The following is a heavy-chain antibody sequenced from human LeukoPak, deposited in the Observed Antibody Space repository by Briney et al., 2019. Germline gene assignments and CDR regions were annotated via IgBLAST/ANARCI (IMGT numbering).Heavy chain of an antibody. CDR2: IYYSGST. D-gene: IGHD5-18*01. Sequence: SETLSLTCTVSGGSISSSRYYWGWIRQPPGKGLEWIGSIYYSGSTYDNPSLKSRATISVDTSKNQFSLKLSSVTAADTAVYYYARDGSGLWSTPHFDYWGQGTLVTASS. J-gene: IGHJ4*02. V-gene: IGHV4-39*02. CDR1: GGSISSSRYY. CDR3: ARDGSGLWSTPHFDY.